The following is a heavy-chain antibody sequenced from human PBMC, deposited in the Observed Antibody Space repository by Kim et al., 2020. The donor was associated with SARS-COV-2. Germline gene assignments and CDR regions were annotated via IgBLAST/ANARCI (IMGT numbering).Heavy chain of an antibody. CDR1: GFTFTNYV. CDR3: GRGEIGYCSSTTCSDAFDI. J-gene: IGHJ3*02. D-gene: IGHD2-2*01. Sequence: ASVKVSCKASGFTFTNYVIHWVRQAPGQRLEWMGWINAGNGNPKYSQKFQGRVTIPRDSSASAAYLELSSLRSEDTAIYYCGRGEIGYCSSTTCSDAFDIWGQGTMVTVSS. V-gene: IGHV1-3*01. CDR2: INAGNGNP.